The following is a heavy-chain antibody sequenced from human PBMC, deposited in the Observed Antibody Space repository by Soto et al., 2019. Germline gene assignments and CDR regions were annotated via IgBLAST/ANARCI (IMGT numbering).Heavy chain of an antibody. CDR2: ITWNSGSI. J-gene: IGHJ4*02. Sequence: EVQLVESGGGLVQPGRSLRLSCAASGFTFDDYVMHWVRQAPGKGLEWVSGITWNSGSIDYADSVKGRITISRDNAKNSLYLQMNSLRAEDTALYYCAKGGGSYSGSFDYWGQGTLVTVSS. V-gene: IGHV3-9*01. CDR1: GFTFDDYV. CDR3: AKGGGSYSGSFDY. D-gene: IGHD1-26*01.